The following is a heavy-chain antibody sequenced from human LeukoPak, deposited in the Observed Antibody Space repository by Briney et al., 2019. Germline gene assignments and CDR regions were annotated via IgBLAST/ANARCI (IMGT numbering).Heavy chain of an antibody. Sequence: AASVKVSCKASGYTFTSYDFNWVRQATGQRPEWMGWMSPNSGDTGYAQKFQDRVTMTRNTSISTAYMELSSLRSDDTAVYYCARGPPNWGYDYWGSGTLVTVSS. CDR1: GYTFTSYD. J-gene: IGHJ4*02. CDR2: MSPNSGDT. D-gene: IGHD7-27*01. V-gene: IGHV1-8*01. CDR3: ARGPPNWGYDY.